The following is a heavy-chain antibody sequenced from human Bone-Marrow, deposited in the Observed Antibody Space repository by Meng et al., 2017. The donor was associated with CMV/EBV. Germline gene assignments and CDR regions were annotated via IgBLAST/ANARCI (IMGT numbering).Heavy chain of an antibody. J-gene: IGHJ4*02. Sequence: ASVKVSCKASGYTFTSYYMHWVRQAPGQGLEWMGIINPSGGSTSYAQKFQGRVTMTRDTSTSTVYVELSSLRSEDTAVYYCAREGRFLEWSQNYDYWGQGTLVTVSS. CDR3: AREGRFLEWSQNYDY. CDR2: INPSGGST. CDR1: GYTFTSYY. V-gene: IGHV1-46*01. D-gene: IGHD3-3*01.